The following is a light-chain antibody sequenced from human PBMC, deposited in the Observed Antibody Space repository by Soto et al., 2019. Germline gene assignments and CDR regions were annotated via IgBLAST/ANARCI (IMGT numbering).Light chain of an antibody. CDR3: QKLVSSPWT. CDR2: SAS. J-gene: IGKJ1*01. Sequence: DFQMTQSPSYLSASIGDRVTVSCRASQDISDHVAWYQQKPWKPPKLLIYSASTLYSGVPSRFSGSGSGTNFTLTIGSVQPEDFATYYCQKLVSSPWTFGQGTKVDI. V-gene: IGKV1-27*01. CDR1: QDISDH.